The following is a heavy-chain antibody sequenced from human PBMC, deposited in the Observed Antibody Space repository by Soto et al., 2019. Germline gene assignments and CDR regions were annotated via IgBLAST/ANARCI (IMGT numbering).Heavy chain of an antibody. V-gene: IGHV3-48*03. CDR1: GFTFSSYE. CDR2: ISSSGSTI. CDR3: AGSNTVYVYYYYGMDV. J-gene: IGHJ6*02. Sequence: GGSLRLSCAASGFTFSSYEMNWVRQAPGKGLEWVSYISSSGSTIYYADSVKGRFTISRDNARNSLYLQMNSLRAEDTAVYYCAGSNTVYVYYYYGMDVWGQGTTVTVSS. D-gene: IGHD2-8*01.